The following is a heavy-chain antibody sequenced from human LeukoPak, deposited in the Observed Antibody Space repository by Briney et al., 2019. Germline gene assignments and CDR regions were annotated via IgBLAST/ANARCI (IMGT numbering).Heavy chain of an antibody. Sequence: GGSLRLSCAASGFTFSSYEMNWVRQAPGKGLEWVSYISSSGSTIYYADSVKGRFTISRDNAKNSLYLQMNSLRAEDTAVYYCARGEYPNDSSGVGYWGQGTLVTVSS. CDR1: GFTFSSYE. CDR3: ARGEYPNDSSGVGY. J-gene: IGHJ4*02. D-gene: IGHD3-22*01. CDR2: ISSSGSTI. V-gene: IGHV3-48*03.